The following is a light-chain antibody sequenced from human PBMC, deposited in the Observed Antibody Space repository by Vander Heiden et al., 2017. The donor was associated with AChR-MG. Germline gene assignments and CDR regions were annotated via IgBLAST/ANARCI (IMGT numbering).Light chain of an antibody. CDR2: GAS. J-gene: IGKJ1*01. V-gene: IGKV3-15*01. Sequence: EIVMTQSPATLSVSPGERATLSCRASQSVSSSLAWYQQKPGQAPRLLIYGASTRATGIPARFSGSGSGTEFTLTISSLQSEDFAVYYCQQDNTWPRTFGQGTKVEIK. CDR3: QQDNTWPRT. CDR1: QSVSSS.